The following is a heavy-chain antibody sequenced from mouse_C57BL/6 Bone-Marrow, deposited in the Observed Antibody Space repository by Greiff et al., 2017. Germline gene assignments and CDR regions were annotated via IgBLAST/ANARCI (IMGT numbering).Heavy chain of an antibody. CDR2: IYPRSGNT. D-gene: IGHD1-1*01. Sequence: QVQLQQSGAELARPGASVKLSCKASGYTFTSYGISWVKQRTGQGLEWIGEIYPRSGNTSYNEPFKGKATLTADKSSSTAYMELRSLTSEDSAVYFCARGATVVGRYFDVWGTGTTVTVSS. CDR3: ARGATVVGRYFDV. J-gene: IGHJ1*03. V-gene: IGHV1-81*01. CDR1: GYTFTSYG.